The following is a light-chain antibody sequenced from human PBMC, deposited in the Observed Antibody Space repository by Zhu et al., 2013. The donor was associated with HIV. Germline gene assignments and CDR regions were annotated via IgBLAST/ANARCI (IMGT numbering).Light chain of an antibody. Sequence: QSVLTQPPSVSAAPGQKVTISCTGSSTNIGAGYDVHWYQHLPGAAPKLLIYSVNRPSGVPDRFSGFKSGTSASLAITGLQAEDEADYYCQSFDSSLSGWVFGGGTKLTVL. V-gene: IGLV1-40*01. CDR2: SV. CDR1: STNIGAGYD. CDR3: QSFDSSLSGWV. J-gene: IGLJ3*02.